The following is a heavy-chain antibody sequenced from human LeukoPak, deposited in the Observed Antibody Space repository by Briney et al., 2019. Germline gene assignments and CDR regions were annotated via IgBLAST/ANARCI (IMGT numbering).Heavy chain of an antibody. J-gene: IGHJ4*02. D-gene: IGHD5-18*01. V-gene: IGHV1-69*01. CDR1: GGTFSSYA. CDR2: IIPIFGTA. Sequence: ASVKVSCKASGGTFSSYAISWVRQAPGQGLEWMGGIIPIFGTANYAQKFQGRVTITADESTSTAYMELSSLRSEYTAVYYCARDGLQENIQLGYWGQGTLVTVSS. CDR3: ARDGLQENIQLGY.